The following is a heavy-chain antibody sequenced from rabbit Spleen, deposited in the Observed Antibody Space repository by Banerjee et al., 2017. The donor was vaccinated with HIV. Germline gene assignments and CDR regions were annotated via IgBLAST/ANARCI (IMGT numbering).Heavy chain of an antibody. CDR2: IDPIFGVT. D-gene: IGHD6-1*01. V-gene: IGHV1S47*01. CDR1: GFDISKYG. J-gene: IGHJ6*01. CDR3: ARAGYAGYGYANFRDYYGMDL. Sequence: QEQLVESGGGLVQTGGSLKLSCTVSGFDISKYGVTWVRQAPGKGLEWIGYIDPIFGVTYYANWVNGRFTISSHNAQNTLYLQLNSLTAADTATYFCARAGYAGYGYANFRDYYGMDLWCQGTLVTVS.